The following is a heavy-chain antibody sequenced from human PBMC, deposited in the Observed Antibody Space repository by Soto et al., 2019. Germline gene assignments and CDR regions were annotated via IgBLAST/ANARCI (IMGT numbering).Heavy chain of an antibody. D-gene: IGHD1-1*01. J-gene: IGHJ3*02. V-gene: IGHV4-39*01. CDR2: IYYSGST. Sequence: SETLSLTCTVSGGSISSSSYYWGWIRQPPGKGLEWIGSIYYSGSTYYNPSLKSRVTISVDTSKNQFSLKLSSVTAADTAVYYCARHKEGNWNEWLGAFDIWGQGTMVTVSS. CDR1: GGSISSSSYY. CDR3: ARHKEGNWNEWLGAFDI.